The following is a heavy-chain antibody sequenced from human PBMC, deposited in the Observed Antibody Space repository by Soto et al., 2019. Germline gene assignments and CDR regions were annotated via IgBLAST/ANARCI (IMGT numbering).Heavy chain of an antibody. CDR1: GYTFSDFD. V-gene: IGHV1-8*01. J-gene: IGHJ6*02. CDR3: ARGNPFSYAGFDV. D-gene: IGHD3-10*01. Sequence: ASVKVSCKASGYTFSDFDINWLRQASGQGPEWMGWMNAKSGDTFFAQRFQGKFNMTWDTSLSTAYMEVGSLTSDDTAMYYCARGNPFSYAGFDVWGQGTTVTVSS. CDR2: MNAKSGDT.